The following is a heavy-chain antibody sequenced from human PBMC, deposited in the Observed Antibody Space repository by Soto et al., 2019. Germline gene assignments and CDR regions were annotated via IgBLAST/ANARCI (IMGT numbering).Heavy chain of an antibody. D-gene: IGHD1-1*01. Sequence: GESLKIYCKGSGYSFTSYWISWVRQMPGKGLAWRGRIDPSDSYTNYSPSFQGHVTISADKSISTAYLQWSGLKASDTAMDYCASHHETTPPNTYYYYGMDVWGQGTTVTVSS. CDR3: ASHHETTPPNTYYYYGMDV. J-gene: IGHJ6*02. CDR1: GYSFTSYW. CDR2: IDPSDSYT. V-gene: IGHV5-10-1*01.